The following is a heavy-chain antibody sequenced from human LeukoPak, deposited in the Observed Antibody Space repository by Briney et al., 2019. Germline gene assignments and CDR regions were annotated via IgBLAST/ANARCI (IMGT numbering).Heavy chain of an antibody. CDR1: GGSISSGSYY. Sequence: SQTLSLTCTVSGGSISSGSYYWSWIRQPAGKGLEWIGRIYTSGSTNYNPSLKSRVTISVDTSKNQFPLKLSSVTAADTAVYYCARVAGPGFAYDSSGYPTDWFDPWGQGTLVTVSS. J-gene: IGHJ5*02. D-gene: IGHD3-22*01. CDR2: IYTSGST. CDR3: ARVAGPGFAYDSSGYPTDWFDP. V-gene: IGHV4-61*02.